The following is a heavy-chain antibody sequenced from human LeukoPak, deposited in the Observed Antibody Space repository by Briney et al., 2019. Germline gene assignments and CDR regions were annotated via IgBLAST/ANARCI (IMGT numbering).Heavy chain of an antibody. CDR1: GYSFASYS. CDR2: ICPGGSAT. CDR3: ARHQEPEILTGYYGDDAFDI. V-gene: IGHV5-51*01. J-gene: IGHJ3*02. Sequence: GESLKLSCKASGYSFASYSMTWVRQTPGKGLEWVGIICPGGSATRYTPSFQGQVTISADNAMSTVLLQMSSLKASDTAIYYCARHQEPEILTGYYGDDAFDIWGQGTMVTVSS. D-gene: IGHD3-9*01.